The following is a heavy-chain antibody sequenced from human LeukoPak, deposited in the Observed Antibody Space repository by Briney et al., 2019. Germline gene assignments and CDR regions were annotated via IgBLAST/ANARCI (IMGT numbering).Heavy chain of an antibody. CDR2: IRYDGSTK. V-gene: IGHV3-30*02. CDR3: AKSRQGYGGYDAFDI. J-gene: IGHJ3*02. Sequence: GGSLRLSCAASGFTFTIYGMHWVRQAPGKGLEWVAFIRYDGSTKYFADSVKGRFTISRDNSKNTLYLQMNSLRAEDTAVYYCAKSRQGYGGYDAFDIWGQGTMVTVSS. CDR1: GFTFTIYG. D-gene: IGHD4-23*01.